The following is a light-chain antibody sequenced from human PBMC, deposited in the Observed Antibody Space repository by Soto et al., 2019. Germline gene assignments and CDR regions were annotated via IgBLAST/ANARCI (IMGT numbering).Light chain of an antibody. CDR2: GAS. V-gene: IGKV3-15*01. CDR1: QSVSSN. Sequence: EIVMTQSPATLSVSQGERATLSCRASQSVSSNLAWYQQKPGQAPRLLIYGASTRATGIPARFSGSGSGTEFTLTISSLQSEDFAVYYCQQYNNWPPLLTFGGGTKVDIK. J-gene: IGKJ4*01. CDR3: QQYNNWPPLLT.